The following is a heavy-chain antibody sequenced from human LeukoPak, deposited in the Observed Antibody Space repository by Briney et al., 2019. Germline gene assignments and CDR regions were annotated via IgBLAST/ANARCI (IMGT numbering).Heavy chain of an antibody. J-gene: IGHJ4*02. CDR3: ARAQYASGSFFDY. CDR2: IYYTGST. Sequence: SETLSLTCTVSGGSISTHYWSWIRQPPGKGLEWIGYIYYTGSTDYNPSLKSRVTMAIDTSKNQFSLELTFVSAADTAVYYCARAQYASGSFFDYWGQGTLATVSS. D-gene: IGHD3-10*01. CDR1: GGSISTHY. V-gene: IGHV4-59*11.